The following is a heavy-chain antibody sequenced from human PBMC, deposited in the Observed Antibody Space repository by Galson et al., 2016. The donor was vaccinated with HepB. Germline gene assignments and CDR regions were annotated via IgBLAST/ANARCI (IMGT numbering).Heavy chain of an antibody. J-gene: IGHJ5*02. CDR3: ARGGGAAAAA. CDR1: GFTVSNNY. Sequence: SLRLSCAASGFTVSNNYMRRVRQAPGKALEWVSLIYSSGNTHYADSVKGRFTISRDSSKNTVYLQMNSLRVDDTAVYYCARGGGAAAAAWGQGTLVTVSS. D-gene: IGHD6-13*01. CDR2: IYSSGNT. V-gene: IGHV3-53*01.